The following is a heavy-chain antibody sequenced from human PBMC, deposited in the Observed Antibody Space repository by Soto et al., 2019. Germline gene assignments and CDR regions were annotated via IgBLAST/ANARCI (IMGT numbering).Heavy chain of an antibody. CDR3: ARARGLAVH. Sequence: PGGSLRLACAACGFTCNNYWMSWVRQAPGKGLEWVANINEDGSEKNYVDSVKGRFTISRDNAKNSVYLQMSGLRAEDTAVYFCARARGLAVHWARGTLVTVSS. CDR2: INEDGSEK. V-gene: IGHV3-7*03. D-gene: IGHD5-12*01. J-gene: IGHJ4*02. CDR1: GFTCNNYW.